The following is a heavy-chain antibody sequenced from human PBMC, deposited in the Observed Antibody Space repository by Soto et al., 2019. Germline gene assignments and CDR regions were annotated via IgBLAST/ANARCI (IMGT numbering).Heavy chain of an antibody. D-gene: IGHD6-13*01. V-gene: IGHV3-23*01. CDR1: GFTFSSYA. Sequence: GGSLRLSCAASGFTFSSYAMSWVRQAPGKGLEWVSAISGSGGSTYYADSVKGRFTISRDNSKNTLYLQMNSLRAEDTAVYYCAKDRISSWYYYYGMDAWGQGTTVTVSS. CDR2: ISGSGGST. J-gene: IGHJ6*02. CDR3: AKDRISSWYYYYGMDA.